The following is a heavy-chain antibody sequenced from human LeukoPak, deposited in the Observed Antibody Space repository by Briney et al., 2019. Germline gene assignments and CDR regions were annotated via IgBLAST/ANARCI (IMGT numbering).Heavy chain of an antibody. CDR3: ARDRHIAAHPSLWYYYYYMDV. CDR2: INPDSGGT. Sequence: ASVKVSCKASGYTFTGYYIHWVRQAPGQGLEWMGWINPDSGGTNYAQKFQGRVTMTRDTSISTAYMELSRLRSDATAVYYCARDRHIAAHPSLWYYYYYMDVWGKGTTVTVSS. D-gene: IGHD6-6*01. V-gene: IGHV1-2*02. J-gene: IGHJ6*03. CDR1: GYTFTGYY.